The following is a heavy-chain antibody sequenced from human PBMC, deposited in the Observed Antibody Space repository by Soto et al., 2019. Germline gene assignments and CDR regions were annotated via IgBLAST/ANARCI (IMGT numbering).Heavy chain of an antibody. Sequence: GGSLRLSCAASGFTFDDYAMHWVRQAPGKGLEWVSGISWNSGSIGYADSVKGRFTVSRDNAKNSLYLQMNSLRAEDTALYYCAKDSTNGLWLSGVFDYWGQGTLVTVS. CDR1: GFTFDDYA. CDR2: ISWNSGSI. D-gene: IGHD5-18*01. CDR3: AKDSTNGLWLSGVFDY. V-gene: IGHV3-9*01. J-gene: IGHJ4*02.